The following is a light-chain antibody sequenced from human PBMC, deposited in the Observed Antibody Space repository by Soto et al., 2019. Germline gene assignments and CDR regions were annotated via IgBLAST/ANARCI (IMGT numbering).Light chain of an antibody. CDR1: QSVSSSY. V-gene: IGKV3D-20*02. CDR2: DAS. J-gene: IGKJ4*01. Sequence: IVLTQSPGTLSLSPGERATLSCRASQSVSSSYLAWYQQKPGQAPRLLIYDASNRATGIPARFSGSGSGTDFTLTISSLEPEDFAVYYCQQRSNWPELTFGGGTK. CDR3: QQRSNWPELT.